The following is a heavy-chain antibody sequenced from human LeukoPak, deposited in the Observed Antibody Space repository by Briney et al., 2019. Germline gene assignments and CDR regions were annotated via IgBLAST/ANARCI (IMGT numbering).Heavy chain of an antibody. CDR3: ASFYYDSSGYCGGFDP. CDR1: GGSITDYF. CDR2: INHSGSS. V-gene: IGHV4-34*01. D-gene: IGHD3-22*01. Sequence: KPSETLSLTCALSGGSITDYFYNWVRQPPGKGRVWIGEINHSGSSTYNPSPKSRVTISVDTSKSPFSLTLSSVTAADTAVNYCASFYYDSSGYCGGFDPWGQGTLVTVSS. J-gene: IGHJ5*02.